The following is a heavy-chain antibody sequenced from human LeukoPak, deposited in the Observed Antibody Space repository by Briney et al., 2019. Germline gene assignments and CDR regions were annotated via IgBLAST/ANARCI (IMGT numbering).Heavy chain of an antibody. J-gene: IGHJ6*02. CDR1: GFTFSSYW. D-gene: IGHD5/OR15-5a*01. Sequence: GESLRLSCAASGFTFSSYWMHWVRQAPGKGLVWVSSISGSSTASYYADSVKGRFTISRGNSRNTLYLQMNSLRVEDTAVYSCARGRTHLDVWAKGPRSPSP. CDR2: ISGSSTAS. V-gene: IGHV3-23*01. CDR3: ARGRTHLDV.